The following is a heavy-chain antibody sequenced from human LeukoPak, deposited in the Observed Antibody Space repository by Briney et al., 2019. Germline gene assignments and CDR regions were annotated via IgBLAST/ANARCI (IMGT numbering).Heavy chain of an antibody. CDR1: GGSFSDYY. CDR3: AGSPSRRMSSPLGGE. Sequence: SETLSLTCTVSGGSFSDYYWNWLRQPPGKGLEWLGEINHNGNTNYNPSLKSRLTISIDTSKNQFSLKLSYVHAADTAVYCSAGSPSRRMSSPLGGEGGQGTLVTVSS. CDR2: INHNGNT. D-gene: IGHD6-6*01. J-gene: IGHJ4*02. V-gene: IGHV4-34*01.